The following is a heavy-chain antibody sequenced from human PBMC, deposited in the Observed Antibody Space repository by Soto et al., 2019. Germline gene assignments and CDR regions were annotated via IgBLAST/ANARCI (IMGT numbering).Heavy chain of an antibody. Sequence: QVQLLESGGGLVKPGGSQRLSCVTSGFTFSDYYMGWVRQAPGKGLELISYISGSGSYTLYADSVKGRFTVSRDNANNSLSLLMSSLRGEDTAMYYCVIDFSPYYGGRKEFGAFDIWGLGTVVTVSS. CDR2: ISGSGSYT. J-gene: IGHJ3*02. D-gene: IGHD3-3*01. CDR3: VIDFSPYYGGRKEFGAFDI. V-gene: IGHV3-11*06. CDR1: GFTFSDYY.